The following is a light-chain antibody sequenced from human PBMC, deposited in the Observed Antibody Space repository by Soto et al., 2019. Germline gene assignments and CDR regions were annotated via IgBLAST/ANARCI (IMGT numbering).Light chain of an antibody. J-gene: IGLJ2*01. CDR3: QVWDSSSDRDVV. Sequence: SYELTQPPSVSVAPGKTARITCGGNNIGSKSVHWYQQKPGPAPVLVIYYDSDRPSGIPERFSGSNSGNTATLTISRVEAGDEADYYCQVWDSSSDRDVVFGGGTKLTVL. V-gene: IGLV3-21*04. CDR1: NIGSKS. CDR2: YDS.